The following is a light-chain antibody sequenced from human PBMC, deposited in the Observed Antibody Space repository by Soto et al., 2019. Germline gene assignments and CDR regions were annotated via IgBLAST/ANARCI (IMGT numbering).Light chain of an antibody. J-gene: IGLJ1*01. CDR1: SSDVGYYNY. CDR2: EVS. Sequence: QSALTQPASVSGSPGQSITISCTGTSSDVGYYNYVSWYQQHPGKAPNLMIYEVSSRPSGVSNRFSGSKSGNTASLTISGLQAEDEADYYCSSYTRSSTYVFGTGTQLTVL. CDR3: SSYTRSSTYV. V-gene: IGLV2-14*01.